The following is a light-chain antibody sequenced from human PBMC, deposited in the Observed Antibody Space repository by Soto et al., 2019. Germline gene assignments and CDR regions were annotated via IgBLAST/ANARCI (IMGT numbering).Light chain of an antibody. CDR1: QDVSRY. Sequence: DIQLTQSPSFLSASVGDRVTITCRASQDVSRYLAWYQQKPGKAPNLLIYAASTLRSGVPSRFSGSGSETEFTHTISSLQPEDFATYYCQQLNSYVFAFGPGTKVDIK. V-gene: IGKV1-9*01. J-gene: IGKJ3*01. CDR3: QQLNSYVFA. CDR2: AAS.